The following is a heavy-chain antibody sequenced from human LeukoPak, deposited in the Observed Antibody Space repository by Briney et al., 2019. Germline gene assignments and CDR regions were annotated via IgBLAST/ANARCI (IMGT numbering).Heavy chain of an antibody. Sequence: PGGSLRLSCAASGFTFSSYAMSWVRQAPGKGLEWVASINEDGSEKYYVGSVKGRFTISRDNANNSVYLQMNSLRAEDTAVYYCARIGRGGSTYLYGSGVDDWGQGSLVTLSS. J-gene: IGHJ4*02. V-gene: IGHV3-7*01. CDR2: INEDGSEK. CDR3: ARIGRGGSTYLYGSGVDD. CDR1: GFTFSSYA. D-gene: IGHD3-10*01.